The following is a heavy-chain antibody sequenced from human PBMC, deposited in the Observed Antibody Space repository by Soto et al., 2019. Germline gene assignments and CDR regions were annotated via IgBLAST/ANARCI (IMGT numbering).Heavy chain of an antibody. CDR2: IYPGDSDT. Sequence: PGESLKISCKGSGYTFTSHWIGWVRQMPGKGLEWMGIIYPGDSDTRYSPSFQGQVIISADKYITTAYLQWSSLKASDTAMYYCVRVGRVGATSISNAWFDXWGQVTPFTVSX. V-gene: IGHV5-51*01. CDR1: GYTFTSHW. J-gene: IGHJ5*02. D-gene: IGHD1-26*01. CDR3: VRVGRVGATSISNAWFDX.